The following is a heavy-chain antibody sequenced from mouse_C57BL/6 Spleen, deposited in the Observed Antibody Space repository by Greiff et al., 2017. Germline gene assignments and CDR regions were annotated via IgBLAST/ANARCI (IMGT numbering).Heavy chain of an antibody. D-gene: IGHD2-5*01. Sequence: EVQLQESGPVLVKPGASVKMSCTASGYTFTDYYMNWVKQSHGKSLEWIGVINPYNGGTSYNQKFKGKATLTVDKSSSTAYMELNSLTSADSAVYSCARADYSNYGGFAYWGQGTLVTVSA. CDR3: ARADYSNYGGFAY. CDR1: GYTFTDYY. J-gene: IGHJ3*01. CDR2: INPYNGGT. V-gene: IGHV1-19*01.